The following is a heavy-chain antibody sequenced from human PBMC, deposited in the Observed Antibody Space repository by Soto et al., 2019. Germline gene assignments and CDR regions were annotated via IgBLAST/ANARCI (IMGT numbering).Heavy chain of an antibody. CDR2: IAYDGSNK. D-gene: IGHD3-22*01. CDR1: GFTFSSYA. J-gene: IGHJ4*02. Sequence: QVQLVESGGGVVQPGRSLRLSCAASGFTFSSYAMHWVRQAPGKGLEWVAVIAYDGSNKYYADSVKGRFTISRDNSKNTLYLQMNSLRAEDTAVYYCARGGAHYYDSSGYYPSTFDYWGQGTLVTVS. CDR3: ARGGAHYYDSSGYYPSTFDY. V-gene: IGHV3-30-3*01.